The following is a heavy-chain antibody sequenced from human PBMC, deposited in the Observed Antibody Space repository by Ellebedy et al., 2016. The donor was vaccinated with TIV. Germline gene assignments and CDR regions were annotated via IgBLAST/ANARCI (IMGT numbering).Heavy chain of an antibody. CDR1: GFTFSRYW. CDR2: VSRDGSGT. J-gene: IGHJ5*02. Sequence: GGSLRLSXAASGFTFSRYWMHWVRQGPGKGLVWVARVSRDGSGTTDADSVKGRFTISRDNAQNSLYLQMNSLRAEDTAVYYCVGWGLGNPWGQGTLVTVSS. V-gene: IGHV3-74*01. D-gene: IGHD1-26*01. CDR3: VGWGLGNP.